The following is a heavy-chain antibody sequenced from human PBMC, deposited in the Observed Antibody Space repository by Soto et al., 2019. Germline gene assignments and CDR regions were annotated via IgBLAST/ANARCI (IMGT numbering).Heavy chain of an antibody. CDR1: GFTFSSYG. J-gene: IGHJ4*02. D-gene: IGHD2-2*01. V-gene: IGHV3-30*18. Sequence: QVQLVESGGGVVQPGRSLRLSCAASGFTFSSYGMHWVRQAPGKGLEWVAVISYDGSNKYYADSVKERFTICRDNSKNTLYLQRNSLKAEDTAVYYCAKVDSLGYCTRTSCHDYWGQGTLVTDSS. CDR2: ISYDGSNK. CDR3: AKVDSLGYCTRTSCHDY.